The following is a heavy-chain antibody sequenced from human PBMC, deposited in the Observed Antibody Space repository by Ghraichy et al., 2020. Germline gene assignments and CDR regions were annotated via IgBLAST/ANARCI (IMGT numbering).Heavy chain of an antibody. Sequence: SETLSLTCTVSGGSISSSPYFWGWIRQPPGKGLEWMGSISYSGSTYYNSSLKSRLTISLDTSKKHFSLSLTSVTAADTAVYYCARHVSTWGQGTLVTVSS. J-gene: IGHJ5*02. CDR2: ISYSGST. V-gene: IGHV4-39*01. CDR1: GGSISSSPYF. CDR3: ARHVST.